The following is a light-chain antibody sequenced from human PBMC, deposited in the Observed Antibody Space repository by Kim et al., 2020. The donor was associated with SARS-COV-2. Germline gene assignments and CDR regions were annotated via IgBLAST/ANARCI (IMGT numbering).Light chain of an antibody. J-gene: IGLJ3*02. Sequence: KAVTISCTGSSGSNASNYVQWYQQRPGSAPTTVIYEDNQRPSGVPDRFSGSIDSSSNSASLTISGLKTEDEADYYCQSYDSSNPWVFGGGTQLTVL. CDR2: EDN. CDR1: SGSNASNY. V-gene: IGLV6-57*02. CDR3: QSYDSSNPWV.